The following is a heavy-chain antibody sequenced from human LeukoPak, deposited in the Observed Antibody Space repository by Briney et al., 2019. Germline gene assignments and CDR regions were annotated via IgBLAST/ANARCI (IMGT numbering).Heavy chain of an antibody. CDR1: GGSISSYY. Sequence: SETLSLTCSVSGGSISSYYWSWIRQPPGKGLEWIGHISDGGSTNYNPSLKSRVSISVDTSKNQFSLNLTSMTAADTALYFCVRASTTFDDWGQGTLVTVSS. CDR2: ISDGGST. J-gene: IGHJ4*02. V-gene: IGHV4-59*01. CDR3: VRASTTFDD. D-gene: IGHD1-14*01.